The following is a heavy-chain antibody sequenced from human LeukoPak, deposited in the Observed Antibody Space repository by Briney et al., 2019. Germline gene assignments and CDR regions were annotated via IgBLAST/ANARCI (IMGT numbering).Heavy chain of an antibody. D-gene: IGHD2/OR15-2a*01. Sequence: PGGSLRLSCAASGFTFSSYAMSWVRQAPGKGLEWVSAISGSGGSTYYADSVKGRFTISRDNSKNTLYLQMNSLRAEDTAVYYCAKDYRTFHKQHDYLRFDPWGQGTLVTVSS. CDR1: GFTFSSYA. CDR3: AKDYRTFHKQHDYLRFDP. V-gene: IGHV3-23*01. J-gene: IGHJ5*02. CDR2: ISGSGGST.